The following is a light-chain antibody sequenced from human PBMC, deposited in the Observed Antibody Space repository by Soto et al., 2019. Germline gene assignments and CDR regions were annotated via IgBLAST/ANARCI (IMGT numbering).Light chain of an antibody. CDR2: ANN. J-gene: IGLJ1*01. CDR1: SSNIGAGYD. Sequence: QSVLTQPPSVSGAPGQRVTISCTGSSSNIGAGYDVHWYQQLPGTAPKLLIYANNNRPAGVPDRFSGSKSGTSASLAITGLQAEDEADYYCHSYDSSLNGDVFGTGTKVTVL. CDR3: HSYDSSLNGDV. V-gene: IGLV1-40*01.